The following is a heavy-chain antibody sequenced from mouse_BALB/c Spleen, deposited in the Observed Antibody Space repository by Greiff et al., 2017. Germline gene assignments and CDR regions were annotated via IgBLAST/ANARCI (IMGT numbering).Heavy chain of an antibody. CDR3: ARGGSSGYVFAY. D-gene: IGHD3-1*01. Sequence: EVMLVESGGGLVQPGGSRKLSCAASGFTFSSFGMHWVRQAPEKGLEWVAYISSGSSTIYYADTVKGRFTISRDNPKNTLFLQMTSLRSEDTAMYYCARGGSSGYVFAYWGQGTLVTVSA. CDR2: ISSGSSTI. V-gene: IGHV5-17*02. CDR1: GFTFSSFG. J-gene: IGHJ3*01.